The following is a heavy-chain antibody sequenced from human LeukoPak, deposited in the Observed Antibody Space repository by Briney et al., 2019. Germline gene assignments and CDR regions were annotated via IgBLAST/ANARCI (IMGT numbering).Heavy chain of an antibody. CDR3: ARETGGSYYGTLPYFDY. CDR1: GFTFSSYS. V-gene: IGHV3-21*01. Sequence: GGSLGLSCAASGFTFSSYSMNWVRQAPGKGLEWVSSISSSSSYIYYADSVKGRFTISRDNAKNSLYLQMNSLRAEDTAVYYCARETGGSYYGTLPYFDYWGQGTLVTVSS. J-gene: IGHJ4*02. D-gene: IGHD1-26*01. CDR2: ISSSSSYI.